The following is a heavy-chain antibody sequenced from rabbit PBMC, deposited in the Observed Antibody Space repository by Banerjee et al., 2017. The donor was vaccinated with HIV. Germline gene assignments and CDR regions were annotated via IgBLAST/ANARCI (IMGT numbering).Heavy chain of an antibody. CDR1: GFTLSSYW. CDR3: ARDSAGVTGWNFNL. V-gene: IGHV1S40*01. CDR2: IYAGSSGRT. D-gene: IGHD7-1*01. Sequence: QSLEESGGDLVKPGASLTLTCTASGFTLSSYWICWVRQAPGKGLELIACIYAGSSGRTYYASWAKGRFTISKTSSTTVTLQMTSLPAADTATYFCARDSAGVTGWNFNLWGPGTLVTVS. J-gene: IGHJ4*01.